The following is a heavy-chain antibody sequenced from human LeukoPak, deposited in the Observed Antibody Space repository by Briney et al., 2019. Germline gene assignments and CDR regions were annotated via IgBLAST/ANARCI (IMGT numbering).Heavy chain of an antibody. Sequence: PSETLSLTCTVSGGSISSYYWSWIRQPPGKGLEWIGYIYYSGSTNYNPSLKSRVTISVDTSKNQFSLKLSSVTAADTAVYYCARVPTGYSSGWYPGYYYGMDVWGQGTTVTVSS. D-gene: IGHD6-19*01. CDR3: ARVPTGYSSGWYPGYYYGMDV. J-gene: IGHJ6*02. CDR1: GGSISSYY. CDR2: IYYSGST. V-gene: IGHV4-59*01.